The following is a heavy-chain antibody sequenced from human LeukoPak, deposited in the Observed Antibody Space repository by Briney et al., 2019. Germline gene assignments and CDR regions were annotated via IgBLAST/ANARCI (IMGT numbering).Heavy chain of an antibody. D-gene: IGHD1-1*01. Sequence: GGSVKVSCKASGYTFTSYGTNWVRQAPGQGLEWMGWINTNNVNRNYAQKLQGRVTMTTDTSTNTAYMELMSLTSDDTAVYYCARAGQLDYWGQGTLVTVSS. V-gene: IGHV1-18*01. J-gene: IGHJ4*02. CDR2: INTNNVNR. CDR1: GYTFTSYG. CDR3: ARAGQLDY.